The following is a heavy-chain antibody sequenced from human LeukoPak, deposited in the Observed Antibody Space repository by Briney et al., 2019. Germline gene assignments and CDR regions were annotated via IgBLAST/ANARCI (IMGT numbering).Heavy chain of an antibody. V-gene: IGHV4-59*01. CDR1: GGSISSYY. CDR2: IYYSGST. J-gene: IGHJ4*02. D-gene: IGHD4-17*01. CDR3: ARGSTVTSIWSYYFDY. Sequence: SETLSLTCTVSGGSISSYYWSWIRQPPGKGLEWIGYIYYSGSTNCIPSLKSRVTISVDTSKNQFSLKLSSVTAADTAVYYCARGSTVTSIWSYYFDYWSQGTLVTVSS.